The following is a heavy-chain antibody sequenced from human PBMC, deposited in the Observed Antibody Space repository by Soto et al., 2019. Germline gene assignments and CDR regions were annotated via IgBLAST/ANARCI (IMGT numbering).Heavy chain of an antibody. J-gene: IGHJ4*01. D-gene: IGHD4-17*01. V-gene: IGHV4-61*01. CDR2: IYYTGST. CDR3: AGTSTGYGYGDF. CDR1: GDSVSRGSHS. Sequence: PSVTLSLTWSVAGDSVSRGSHSWTWTRQPPGKGLELLGYIYYTGSTNYNHSLKSRVTISVDTSKNQISLMLTSVTAADTAVYYCAGTSTGYGYGDFWGHVILVIASS.